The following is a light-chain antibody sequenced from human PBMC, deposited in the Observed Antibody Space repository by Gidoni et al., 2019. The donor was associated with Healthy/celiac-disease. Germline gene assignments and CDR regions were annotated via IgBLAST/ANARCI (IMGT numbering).Light chain of an antibody. CDR3: AAWDDSLSGVV. Sequence: QSELTQPPSSSAAPGQRVSIFCSGSGSNIGSNYVYWYQQLPGTAPKLLIYRNNQRPSGVPDRFSVSKSGTSASRAISGPRSEDEADYYCAAWDDSLSGVVFGGGTKLTVL. CDR2: RNN. CDR1: GSNIGSNY. V-gene: IGLV1-47*01. J-gene: IGLJ2*01.